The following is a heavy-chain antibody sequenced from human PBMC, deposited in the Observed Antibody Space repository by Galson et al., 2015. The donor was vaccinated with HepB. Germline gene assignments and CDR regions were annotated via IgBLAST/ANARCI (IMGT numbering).Heavy chain of an antibody. CDR1: GGTFSSYA. V-gene: IGHV1-69*04. CDR3: ASLREGGDSSGEPY. J-gene: IGHJ4*02. D-gene: IGHD3-22*01. CDR2: IIPILGIA. Sequence: SVKVSCKASGGTFSSYAISWVRQAPGQGLEWMGRIIPILGIANYAQKFQGRVTITADKSTSTAYMELSSLRSEDTAVYYCASLREGGDSSGEPYWGQGTLVTVSS.